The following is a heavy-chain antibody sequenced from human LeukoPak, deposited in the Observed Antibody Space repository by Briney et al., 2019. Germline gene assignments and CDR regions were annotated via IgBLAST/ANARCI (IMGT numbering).Heavy chain of an antibody. J-gene: IGHJ3*02. CDR2: ISGSGTNT. D-gene: IGHD1-14*01. CDR3: AKDREGRSRGGTGAFDI. Sequence: GGSLRLSCAASGFSFSSYAMSWVRQAPGKGLEWVSAISGSGTNTHYADSVRGRFTISRDNSKNTVYLQMNNLRAEDTAVYYCAKDREGRSRGGTGAFDIWGQGTMVTVSS. CDR1: GFSFSSYA. V-gene: IGHV3-23*01.